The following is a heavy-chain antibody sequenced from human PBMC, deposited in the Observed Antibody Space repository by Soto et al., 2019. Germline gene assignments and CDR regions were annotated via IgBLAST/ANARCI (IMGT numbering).Heavy chain of an antibody. CDR1: GFTFSNAW. V-gene: IGHV3-15*01. J-gene: IGHJ4*02. CDR2: IKKRADGETA. Sequence: EVQLVESGGGLVQPGGSLRLSCAASGFTFSNAWMNWVRQAPGKGLEWIGRIKKRADGETADHATPVKGSFTISRDDSKNTLYLQMNSLKTEDTAVYYCTTVITYISDSRRHCYWGQGTLVTVSS. D-gene: IGHD3-22*01. CDR3: TTVITYISDSRRHCY.